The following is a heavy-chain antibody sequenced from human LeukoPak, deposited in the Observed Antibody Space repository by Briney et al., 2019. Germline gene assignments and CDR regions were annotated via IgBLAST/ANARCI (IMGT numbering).Heavy chain of an antibody. D-gene: IGHD6-13*01. CDR3: ATFDSSSYWFGP. J-gene: IGHJ5*02. V-gene: IGHV4-39*07. CDR2: INHSGST. CDR1: GGSLRSSGHW. Sequence: MPSETLSLTCTVSGGSLRSSGHWWVWIRQPPGKGLEWIGEINHSGSTNYNPSLKSRVTISVDTSKNQFSLKLSSVTAADTAVYYCATFDSSSYWFGPWGQGTLVTVSS.